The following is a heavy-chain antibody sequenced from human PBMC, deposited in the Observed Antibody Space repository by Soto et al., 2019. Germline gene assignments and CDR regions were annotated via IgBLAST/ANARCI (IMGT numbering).Heavy chain of an antibody. D-gene: IGHD2-15*01. V-gene: IGHV3-48*02. CDR1: GFSFGSYR. CDR2: ISSSSSTM. Sequence: GGSLRLSCAASGFSFGSYRMNWVRQAPGKGLEWVSYISSSSSTMYYADSAKGRFTISRDNAKNSLFLQMNSLRDEDTAMYYCARDWGYCSGGSCDYGMDVWGQGTTVTVSS. CDR3: ARDWGYCSGGSCDYGMDV. J-gene: IGHJ6*02.